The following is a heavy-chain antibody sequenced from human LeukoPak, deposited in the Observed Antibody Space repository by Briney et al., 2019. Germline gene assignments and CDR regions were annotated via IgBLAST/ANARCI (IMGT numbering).Heavy chain of an antibody. CDR3: ATPSTGYCSGGSCYSGAFDI. Sequence: GASVKVSCKVSGYTLTELSMHWVRQAPGKGLEWMGGFDPEDGETIYAQKFQSRVTMTEDTSTDTAYMELSSLRSEDTAVYYCATPSTGYCSGGSCYSGAFDIWGQGTMVTVSS. J-gene: IGHJ3*02. V-gene: IGHV1-24*01. D-gene: IGHD2-15*01. CDR2: FDPEDGET. CDR1: GYTLTELS.